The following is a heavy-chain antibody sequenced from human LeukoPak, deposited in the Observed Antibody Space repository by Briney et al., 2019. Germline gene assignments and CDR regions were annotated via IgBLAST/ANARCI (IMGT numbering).Heavy chain of an antibody. Sequence: PSETLSLTCTVSGGSISSSSYYWGWIRQPPGKGLEWIGSIYYSGSTYYNPSLKSRVTISVDTSKNQFSLKLSSVTAADTAVYYCAREPYDSSGYSGIFDYWGQGTLVTVSS. J-gene: IGHJ4*02. V-gene: IGHV4-39*07. CDR2: IYYSGST. CDR3: AREPYDSSGYSGIFDY. CDR1: GGSISSSSYY. D-gene: IGHD3-22*01.